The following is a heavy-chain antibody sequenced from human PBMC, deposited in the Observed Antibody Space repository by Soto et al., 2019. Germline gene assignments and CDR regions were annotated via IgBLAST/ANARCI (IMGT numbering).Heavy chain of an antibody. J-gene: IGHJ4*02. CDR2: ISWNSGSI. CDR3: AKDFLGDYDFGYFDY. D-gene: IGHD4-17*01. V-gene: IGHV3-9*01. CDR1: GFTFDDNA. Sequence: EVQLVESGGSLVQPGRSLRLSCAASGFTFDDNAMHWVRQAPGKGLEWVSGISWNSGSIGYADSVKGRFTISRDNAKNSLYLQMNSLRAEDTALYYCAKDFLGDYDFGYFDYWGQGTLVTVSS.